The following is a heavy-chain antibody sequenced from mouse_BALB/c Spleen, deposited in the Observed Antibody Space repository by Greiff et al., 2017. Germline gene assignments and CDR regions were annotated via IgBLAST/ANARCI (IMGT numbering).Heavy chain of an antibody. CDR2: ISSGGSYT. CDR1: GFTFSSYG. J-gene: IGHJ3*01. CDR3: ARHGSTMVTTPAWFAY. V-gene: IGHV5-6*01. Sequence: DVHLVESGGDLVKPGGSLKLSCAASGFTFSSYGMSWVRQTPDKRLEWVATISSGGSYTYYPDSVKGRFTISRDNAKNTLYLQMSSLKSEDTAMYYCARHGSTMVTTPAWFAYWGQGTLVTVSA. D-gene: IGHD2-2*01.